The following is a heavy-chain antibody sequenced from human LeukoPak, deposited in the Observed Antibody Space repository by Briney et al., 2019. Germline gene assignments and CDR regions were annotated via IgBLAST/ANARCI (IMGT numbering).Heavy chain of an antibody. D-gene: IGHD3-10*01. V-gene: IGHV5-51*01. CDR3: ARQYGRPYDY. J-gene: IGHJ4*02. Sequence: PGESLKISCKGSGYSFADPWIGWVRQLPGKGLEWMGLIYPGDSDTRYSPSFQGQVSISVDKSISTTFLQWSSLKASDTAMYYCARQYGRPYDYWGQGTLVSVSS. CDR2: IYPGDSDT. CDR1: GYSFADPW.